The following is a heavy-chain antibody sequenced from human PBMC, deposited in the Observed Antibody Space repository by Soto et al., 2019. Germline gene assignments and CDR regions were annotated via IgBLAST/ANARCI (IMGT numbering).Heavy chain of an antibody. Sequence: SETLSLACTFSGCSISSCGYYWSWIRQHPGKGLEWIGYIYYSWSTYYNPSLKSRVTISVDPSTNQFSLKLSSVTAADTAGDYCAGDRGYSYGFSHDPWGQGPLDPVAS. CDR1: GCSISSCGYY. D-gene: IGHD5-18*01. J-gene: IGHJ5*02. V-gene: IGHV4-31*03. CDR2: IYYSWST. CDR3: AGDRGYSYGFSHDP.